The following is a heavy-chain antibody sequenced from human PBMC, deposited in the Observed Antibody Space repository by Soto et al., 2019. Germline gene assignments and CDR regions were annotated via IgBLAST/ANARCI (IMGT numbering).Heavy chain of an antibody. CDR1: GFTFSSYA. J-gene: IGHJ6*02. CDR2: ISYDGSNK. V-gene: IGHV3-30*04. CDR3: VRASGMDV. Sequence: GGSLRLSCAASGFTFSSYAMHWVRQAPGKGLEWVAVISYDGSNKYYADSVKGRFTISRDNSKNTLYLQMNSLRAEDTAVYYCVRASGMDVWGQGTTVTVSS.